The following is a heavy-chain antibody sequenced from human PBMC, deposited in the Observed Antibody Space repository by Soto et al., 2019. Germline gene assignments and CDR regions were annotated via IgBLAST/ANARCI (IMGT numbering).Heavy chain of an antibody. D-gene: IGHD3-22*01. J-gene: IGHJ4*02. Sequence: QVQLVQSGAEVKKPGASVKVSCKASGYTFTSYAMHWVRQAPGQRLEWRGWLNAGNGNTKYSQKFQGRVTITRDTFASRVYRKLSSLTTDNMAVEYFARENSSGYCTSFDSWGQGTLVTDS. V-gene: IGHV1-3*01. CDR3: ARENSSGYCTSFDS. CDR1: GYTFTSYA. CDR2: LNAGNGNT.